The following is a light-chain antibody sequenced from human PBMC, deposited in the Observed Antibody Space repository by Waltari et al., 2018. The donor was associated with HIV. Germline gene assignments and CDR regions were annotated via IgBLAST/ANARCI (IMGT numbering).Light chain of an antibody. CDR2: EVI. CDR1: SSDVGNNDY. J-gene: IGLJ2*01. Sequence: QSALTQPASVSGSPGQSITISCTGTSSDVGNNDYVSWYQHHPGKAPRLMIYEVIKRPSGVSDRFSGSKPGNTASLTISGLQAEYEADYYCSSYTSISVFAIFGGGTKVTV. CDR3: SSYTSISVFAI. V-gene: IGLV2-14*01.